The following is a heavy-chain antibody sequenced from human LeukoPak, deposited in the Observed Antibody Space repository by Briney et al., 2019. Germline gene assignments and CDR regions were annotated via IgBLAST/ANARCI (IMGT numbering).Heavy chain of an antibody. CDR1: GGSISSYY. V-gene: IGHV4-59*01. CDR2: IYYSGST. CDR3: ARESWNYGSGSLYYYYYMDV. D-gene: IGHD3-10*01. J-gene: IGHJ6*03. Sequence: SETLSLTCTVSGGSISSYYWSWIRQPPGKGLEGIGYIYYSGSTNYNPSLKSRVTISVDTSKNQFSLKLSSVTAADTAVYYCARESWNYGSGSLYYYYYMDVWGKGTTVTVSS.